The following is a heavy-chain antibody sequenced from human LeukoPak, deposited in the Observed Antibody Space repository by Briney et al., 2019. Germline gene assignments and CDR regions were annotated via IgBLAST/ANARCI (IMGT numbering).Heavy chain of an antibody. Sequence: SETLSLTCAVYGGSFSGDYWSWIRQPPGKGLEWIGEIHHGGSTNYNPSLKSRVTISVDTSKNQFSLKLTSVTAADTAVYYCARGSSLAAAGTGYSFDYWGQGTQVTVSS. D-gene: IGHD6-13*01. CDR2: IHHGGST. J-gene: IGHJ4*02. CDR1: GGSFSGDY. CDR3: ARGSSLAAAGTGYSFDY. V-gene: IGHV4-34*01.